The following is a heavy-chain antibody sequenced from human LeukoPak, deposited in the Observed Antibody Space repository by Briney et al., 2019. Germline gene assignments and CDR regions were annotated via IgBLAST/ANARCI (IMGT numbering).Heavy chain of an antibody. D-gene: IGHD3-3*01. V-gene: IGHV3-7*01. CDR3: ARAFEYYDFWSGYYPSYYFDY. Sequence: GGSLRLSCAASGFTFSSYWMSWVRQAPGKGLEWVANIKQDGSEKYYVDSVKGQFTISRDNAKNSLYLQMNSLRAEDTAVYYCARAFEYYDFWSGYYPSYYFDYWGQGTLVTVSS. CDR2: IKQDGSEK. J-gene: IGHJ4*02. CDR1: GFTFSSYW.